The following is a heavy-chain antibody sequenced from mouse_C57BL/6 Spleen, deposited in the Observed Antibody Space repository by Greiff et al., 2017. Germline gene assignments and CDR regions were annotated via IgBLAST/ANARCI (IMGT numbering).Heavy chain of an antibody. CDR2: IYPRSGNT. V-gene: IGHV1-81*01. CDR3: ALYDYDDGFAY. J-gene: IGHJ3*01. D-gene: IGHD2-4*01. CDR1: GYTFTSYG. Sequence: VKLQESGAELARPGASVKLSCKASGYTFTSYGISWVKQRTGQGLEWIGEIYPRSGNTYYNEKFKGKATLTADKSSSTAYMELRSLTSEDSAVYFCALYDYDDGFAYWGQGTLVTVSA.